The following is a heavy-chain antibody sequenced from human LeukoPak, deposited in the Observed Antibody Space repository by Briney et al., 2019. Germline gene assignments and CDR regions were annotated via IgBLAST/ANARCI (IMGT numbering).Heavy chain of an antibody. CDR2: IRGSGGST. D-gene: IGHD6-19*01. Sequence: GGSLRLSRAASGFTFRRYALSWVRQDPGAALEGASGIRGSGGSTNYADSVKGRSTISRDNSKNTLYLQMNSLRAEDTAVYYCAKVYSSGWRDAFDIWGQGTMVTVSS. CDR3: AKVYSSGWRDAFDI. J-gene: IGHJ3*02. CDR1: GFTFRRYA. V-gene: IGHV3-23*01.